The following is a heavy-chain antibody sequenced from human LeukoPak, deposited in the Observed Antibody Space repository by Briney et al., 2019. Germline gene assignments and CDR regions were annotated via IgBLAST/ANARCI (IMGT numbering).Heavy chain of an antibody. V-gene: IGHV3-33*01. J-gene: IGHJ4*02. CDR3: ARDPFTGY. CDR1: GFILSNYG. D-gene: IGHD1-1*01. CDR2: IWYDGGNK. Sequence: GGSLRLSCAASGFILSNYGMHWVRQAPGKGLEWVSVIWYDGGNKYYADSVKGRFIISRDNSKNMLYLQMNNLRAEDTAVYYCARDPFTGYWGQGTLVTVSS.